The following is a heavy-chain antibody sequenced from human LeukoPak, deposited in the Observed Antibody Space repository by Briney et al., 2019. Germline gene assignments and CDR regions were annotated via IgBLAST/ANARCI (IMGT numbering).Heavy chain of an antibody. CDR1: GFTFSSYG. V-gene: IGHV3-30*02. CDR3: AKAPRYFDWLLGSGFDY. Sequence: PGGSLRLSCAASGFTFSSYGMLWVRQAPGKGLEWVAFIRYDGSNKYYADSVKGRFTISRDNSKNTLYLQMNSLRAEDTAVYYCAKAPRYFDWLLGSGFDYWGQGTLVTVSS. D-gene: IGHD3-9*01. CDR2: IRYDGSNK. J-gene: IGHJ4*02.